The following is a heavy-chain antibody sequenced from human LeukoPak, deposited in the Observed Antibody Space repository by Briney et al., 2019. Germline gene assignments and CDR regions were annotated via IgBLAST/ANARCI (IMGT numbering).Heavy chain of an antibody. CDR1: GFTFSGYS. Sequence: PGGSLRLSCAASGFTFSGYSMSWVRQAPGKGLEWVSSISSNGVNTYYADSVKGRFTISRDNSKNTLYLQMNSLRAEDTAVYYCARDRTMRGTIPEGSFEIWGQGTMVTVSS. CDR3: ARDRTMRGTIPEGSFEI. V-gene: IGHV3-23*01. J-gene: IGHJ3*02. D-gene: IGHD2-2*01. CDR2: ISSNGVNT.